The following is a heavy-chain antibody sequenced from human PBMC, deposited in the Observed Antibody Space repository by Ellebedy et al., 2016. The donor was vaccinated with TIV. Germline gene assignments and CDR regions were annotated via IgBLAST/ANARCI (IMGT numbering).Heavy chain of an antibody. CDR1: GYTFTNYG. Sequence: AASVKVSCKASGYTFTNYGISWVRQAPGQGLEWMGWISGYNGNTYSAQKLQGRVTMTTDTSTSTAYMELSTLRSDDTAVYFCARGGDPTTFDYWGQGTLVTVSS. J-gene: IGHJ4*02. CDR3: ARGGDPTTFDY. V-gene: IGHV1-18*04. D-gene: IGHD2-21*02. CDR2: ISGYNGNT.